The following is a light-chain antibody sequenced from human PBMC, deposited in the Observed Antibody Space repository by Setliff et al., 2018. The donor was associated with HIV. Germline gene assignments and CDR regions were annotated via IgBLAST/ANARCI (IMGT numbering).Light chain of an antibody. Sequence: GDQGQRVTISCIGTSSNIGAGYDVHWYQQLPGTAPKLLIYDNTNRPSGVPDRFSGSNSGTSASLAITGLQAEDEADYYCQSYDSGLGVFGTGTKVTVL. J-gene: IGLJ1*01. V-gene: IGLV1-40*01. CDR2: DNT. CDR1: SSNIGAGYD. CDR3: QSYDSGLGV.